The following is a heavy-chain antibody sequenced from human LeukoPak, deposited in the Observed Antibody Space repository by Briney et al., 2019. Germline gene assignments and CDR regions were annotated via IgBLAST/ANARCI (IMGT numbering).Heavy chain of an antibody. V-gene: IGHV1-2*02. CDR2: INPNSGGT. CDR3: ARAKVRGVIWFGLVY. D-gene: IGHD3-10*01. J-gene: IGHJ4*02. CDR1: GYTFTSYY. Sequence: ASVKVSCKASGYTFTSYYMHWVRQAPGQGLEWMGWINPNSGGTNYAQKFQGRVAMTRDTSISTAYMELSRLRSDDTAVYYCARAKVRGVIWFGLVYWGQGTLVTVSS.